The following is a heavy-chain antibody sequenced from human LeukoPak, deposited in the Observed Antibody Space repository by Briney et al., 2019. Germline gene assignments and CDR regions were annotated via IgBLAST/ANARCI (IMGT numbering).Heavy chain of an antibody. J-gene: IGHJ4*02. Sequence: SETLSLTCTVSGYSISSGYYWGWIRQPPGKGLEWIGSIYHSGSTYYNPSLKSRVTISVDTSKNQFSLKLSSVTAADTAVYYCASRSGIFGVNYFDYWGQGTLVTVSS. CDR2: IYHSGST. V-gene: IGHV4-38-2*02. CDR3: ASRSGIFGVNYFDY. D-gene: IGHD3-3*01. CDR1: GYSISSGYY.